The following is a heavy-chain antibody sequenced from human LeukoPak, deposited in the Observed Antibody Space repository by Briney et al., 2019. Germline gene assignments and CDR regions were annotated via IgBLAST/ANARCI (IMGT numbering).Heavy chain of an antibody. Sequence: ETLSLTCTVSGGSISSYYWSWIRQPPGKGLEWIGQIYYSGSTNYNPSLKSRVTISVDTSKNQFSPNLSSVTAADTAVYYCAGGSYHTYDYWGQGTLVTVSS. D-gene: IGHD1-26*01. V-gene: IGHV4-59*01. CDR2: IYYSGST. J-gene: IGHJ4*02. CDR3: AGGSYHTYDY. CDR1: GGSISSYY.